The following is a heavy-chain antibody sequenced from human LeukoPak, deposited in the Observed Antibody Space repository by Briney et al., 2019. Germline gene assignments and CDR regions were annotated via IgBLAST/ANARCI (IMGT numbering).Heavy chain of an antibody. Sequence: GGSLRLSCAASGFTFSSYWMSWVRQAPGKGLEWVANIKQDGSAKYYLDSVKGRFTISRDNAKNSLYLQMNSLRAEDTAVYYCARDGGITIFGALYYYYYMDVWGKGTTVTVSS. J-gene: IGHJ6*03. CDR3: ARDGGITIFGALYYYYYMDV. D-gene: IGHD3-3*01. CDR1: GFTFSSYW. CDR2: IKQDGSAK. V-gene: IGHV3-7*01.